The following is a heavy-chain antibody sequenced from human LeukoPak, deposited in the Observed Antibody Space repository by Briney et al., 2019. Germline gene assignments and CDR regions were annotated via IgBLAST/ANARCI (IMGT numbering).Heavy chain of an antibody. CDR2: ISPSGGST. D-gene: IGHD5-24*01. V-gene: IGHV1-46*01. CDR3: ARDKGATIPFDY. J-gene: IGHJ4*02. Sequence: GASVKVSCKASGYTFTSYYMHWVRQAPGQGLEWMGIISPSGGSTSYAQKFQGRVTMTRDMSTSTVYMELSSLRSEDTAVYYCARDKGATIPFDYWGQGTLVTVSS. CDR1: GYTFTSYY.